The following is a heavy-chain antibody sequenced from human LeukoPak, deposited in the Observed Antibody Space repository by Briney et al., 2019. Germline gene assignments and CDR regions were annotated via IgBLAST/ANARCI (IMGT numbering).Heavy chain of an antibody. CDR1: GYTFTSYG. D-gene: IGHD2-2*02. V-gene: IGHV1-69*13. Sequence: ASVKVSCKASGYTFTSYGISWVRQAPGQGLEWMGGIIPIFGTANYAQKFQGRVTITADESTSTAYMELSSLRSEDTAVYYCAMAEGYCSSTSCSTADAFDIWGQGTMVTVSS. CDR3: AMAEGYCSSTSCSTADAFDI. J-gene: IGHJ3*02. CDR2: IIPIFGTA.